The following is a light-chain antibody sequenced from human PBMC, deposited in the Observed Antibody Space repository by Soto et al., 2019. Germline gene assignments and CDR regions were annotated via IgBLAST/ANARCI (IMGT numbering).Light chain of an antibody. CDR3: QKRSHWPRN. CDR1: QSVSSN. Sequence: EIVMTQSPATLSLSPGEIAALSCSAIQSVSSNLAWYQQKPGQAPRLLIYDVSNRATGIPARFSGGGSGTDFTLTISSLEPEDFAVYYCQKRSHWPRNFGGGTKVDIK. V-gene: IGKV3-11*01. CDR2: DVS. J-gene: IGKJ4*01.